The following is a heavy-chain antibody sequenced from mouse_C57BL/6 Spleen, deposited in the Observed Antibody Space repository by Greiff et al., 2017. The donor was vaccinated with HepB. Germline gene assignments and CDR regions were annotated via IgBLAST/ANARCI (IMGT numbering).Heavy chain of an antibody. V-gene: IGHV1-82*01. CDR3: AIDGNYYGSSYGVFAY. Sequence: VQLQQSGPELVKPGASVKISCKASGYAFSSSWMNWVKQRPGKGLEWIGRIYPGDGDTNYNGKFKGKATLTADKSSSTACMPLSSLQSEDSAVYCFAIDGNYYGSSYGVFAYWGQGSLVTVSA. J-gene: IGHJ3*01. CDR1: GYAFSSSW. CDR2: IYPGDGDT. D-gene: IGHD1-1*01.